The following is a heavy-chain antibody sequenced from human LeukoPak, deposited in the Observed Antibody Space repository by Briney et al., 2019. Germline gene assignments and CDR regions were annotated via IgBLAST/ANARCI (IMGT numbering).Heavy chain of an antibody. CDR2: ISAYNGNT. CDR3: AREGLVLMVYDLFDY. D-gene: IGHD2-8*01. V-gene: IGHV1-18*01. CDR1: GYTFTSYG. Sequence: ASVKVSCKASGYTFTSYGISWVRQAPGQGLEWMGWISAYNGNTNYAQKLQGRVTMTTDTSTSTAYMELRSLRSDDTAVYHCAREGLVLMVYDLFDYWGQGTLVTVSS. J-gene: IGHJ4*02.